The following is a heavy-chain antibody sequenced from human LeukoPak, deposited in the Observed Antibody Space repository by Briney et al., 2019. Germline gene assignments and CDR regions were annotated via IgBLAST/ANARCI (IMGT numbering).Heavy chain of an antibody. J-gene: IGHJ4*02. CDR3: ARRGYGDL. CDR1: GGSIRSYY. CDR2: IYDSGT. D-gene: IGHD5-12*01. Sequence: PSETLSLTCTVSGGSIRSYYWNWIRQPPGKGLEWIGYIYDSGTNYNPSLRSRVTISVDTSKNQFSLKLTSVTAADTAVYYCARRGYGDLWGQGTLVTVSS. V-gene: IGHV4-59*08.